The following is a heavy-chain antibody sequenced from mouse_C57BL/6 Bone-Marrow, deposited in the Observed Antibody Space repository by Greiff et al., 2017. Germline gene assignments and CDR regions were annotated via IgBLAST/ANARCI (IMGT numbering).Heavy chain of an antibody. CDR1: GFSLTSYG. CDR3: AREGGLRHGFAY. CDR2: IWSGGST. V-gene: IGHV2-2*01. J-gene: IGHJ3*01. Sequence: QVHVKQSGPGLLQPSQSLSITCTVSGFSLTSYGVHCVRQSPGKGLEWLGVIWSGGSTDYNAAFISRLSISKDNSKSQVFFKMNSLQADDTAIYYCAREGGLRHGFAYWGQGTLVTVSA. D-gene: IGHD2-4*01.